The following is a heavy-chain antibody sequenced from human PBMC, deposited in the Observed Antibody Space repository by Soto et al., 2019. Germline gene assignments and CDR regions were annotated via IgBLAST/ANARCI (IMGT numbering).Heavy chain of an antibody. Sequence: GASVKVSCKASGYTFTSYGISWVRQAPGQGLEWMGWISAYNGNTNYAQKLQGGVTMTTDTSTSTAYMELRSLRSDDTAVYYCARVGCSSTSCYTYPRYYYYYYGMDVWGQGTTVTVSS. J-gene: IGHJ6*02. D-gene: IGHD2-2*02. V-gene: IGHV1-18*04. CDR1: GYTFTSYG. CDR3: ARVGCSSTSCYTYPRYYYYYYGMDV. CDR2: ISAYNGNT.